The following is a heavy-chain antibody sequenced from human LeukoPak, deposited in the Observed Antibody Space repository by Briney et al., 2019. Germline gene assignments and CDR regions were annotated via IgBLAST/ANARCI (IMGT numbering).Heavy chain of an antibody. CDR1: GYTFTSYY. Sequence: ASVKVSCKASGYTFTSYYMHWVRQAPGQGLEWMGWISAYNGNTNYAQKLQGRVTMTTDTSTSTAYMELRSLRSDDTAVYYCARVNLRDGLRGARVVPAAINNFDYWGQGTLVTVSS. J-gene: IGHJ4*02. CDR3: ARVNLRDGLRGARVVPAAINNFDY. V-gene: IGHV1-18*04. CDR2: ISAYNGNT. D-gene: IGHD2-2*02.